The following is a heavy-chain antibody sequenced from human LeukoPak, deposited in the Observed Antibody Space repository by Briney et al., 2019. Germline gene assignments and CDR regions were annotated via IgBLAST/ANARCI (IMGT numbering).Heavy chain of an antibody. CDR2: VYYSGGT. Sequence: PSETLSLTCTVSGVSISSYYWSWIRQSPGKGLEWLGYVYYSGGTNYNPSLESRVTISVDTSKNQFFLRLSSVTAADTAVYYCARGGYYTLEYYYYMDVWGKGITVTVSS. CDR3: ARGGYYTLEYYYYMDV. CDR1: GVSISSYY. V-gene: IGHV4-59*01. J-gene: IGHJ6*03. D-gene: IGHD3-3*01.